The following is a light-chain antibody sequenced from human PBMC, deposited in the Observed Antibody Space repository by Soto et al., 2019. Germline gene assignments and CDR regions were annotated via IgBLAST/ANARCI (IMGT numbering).Light chain of an antibody. J-gene: IGKJ4*01. V-gene: IGKV1-9*01. CDR2: RAS. CDR3: QHVDSYPLT. Sequence: IQLTQSPSFLSASVGDRVIITCRASQDINRYVAWYQQKSGQAPKLLIYRASNLRPGVPSRFSGSGSGTEFTLTISNLQPEDFATYHCQHVDSYPLTFGGGT. CDR1: QDINRY.